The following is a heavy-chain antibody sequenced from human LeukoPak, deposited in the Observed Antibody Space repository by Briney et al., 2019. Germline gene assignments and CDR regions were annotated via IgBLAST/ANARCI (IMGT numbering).Heavy chain of an antibody. Sequence: ASVKVSCKAFGYTFTSNYMHWVRQAPGQGPEWMGVISPSGGSTTYAQKFQGRVTLTRDMSTSTDYLELGSLRAEDTAVYYCARDRMGSADFWSGYYTGTFDYWGQGTLVTVSS. V-gene: IGHV1-46*01. CDR2: ISPSGGST. CDR3: ARDRMGSADFWSGYYTGTFDY. D-gene: IGHD3-3*01. CDR1: GYTFTSNY. J-gene: IGHJ4*02.